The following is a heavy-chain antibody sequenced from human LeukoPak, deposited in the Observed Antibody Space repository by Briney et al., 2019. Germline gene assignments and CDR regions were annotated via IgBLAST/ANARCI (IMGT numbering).Heavy chain of an antibody. CDR2: IWYDGSNK. D-gene: IGHD3-16*01. Sequence: AGGSLRLSCAASGFTFSNYGFHWVRQAPGKGLEWVALIWYDGSNKYYADSVKGRFTISRDNSKTTLYLQMNSLRAEDTAVYYCAKDPLTFGGVPSYFDSWGQGTLVTVSS. CDR1: GFTFSNYG. J-gene: IGHJ4*02. V-gene: IGHV3-33*06. CDR3: AKDPLTFGGVPSYFDS.